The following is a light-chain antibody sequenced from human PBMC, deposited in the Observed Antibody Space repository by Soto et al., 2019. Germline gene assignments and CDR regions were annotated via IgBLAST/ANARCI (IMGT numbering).Light chain of an antibody. CDR2: GAS. CDR1: QSVSSSY. V-gene: IGKV3-20*01. Sequence: EIVLTQSPGTLSLSPGERATLSCRASQSVSSSYLAWYQQKPGQAPRLLIYGASSRATSIPDMFSGSGSGTDFNLTISRLEPEDFAVYYCQQYCSSPPLTFGGGTTVEIK. CDR3: QQYCSSPPLT. J-gene: IGKJ4*01.